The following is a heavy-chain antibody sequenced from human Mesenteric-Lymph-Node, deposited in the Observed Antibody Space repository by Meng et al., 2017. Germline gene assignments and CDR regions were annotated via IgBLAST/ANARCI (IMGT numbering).Heavy chain of an antibody. CDR3: ARRQA. J-gene: IGHJ5*02. CDR1: GFMFSDSW. Sequence: GESLKISCAGSGFMFSDSWMSWVRQAPGKGLEWVTNINRDGSDISYADSVKGRFTISRDNAKNSLYLQMTSLGVEDTAVYYCARRQAWGQGTLVTVSS. CDR2: INRDGSDI. V-gene: IGHV3-7*01.